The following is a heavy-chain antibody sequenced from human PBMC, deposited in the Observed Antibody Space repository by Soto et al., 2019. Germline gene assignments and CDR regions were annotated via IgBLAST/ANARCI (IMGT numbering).Heavy chain of an antibody. Sequence: PSETLSLTCTVSGGSISSSSYYWGWIRQPPGKGLEWIGSIYYSGSTYYNPSLKSRVTISVDTSKNQFSLKLSSVTAADTAVYYCARINSGYYYDSSGYYQDYWGQGTLVT. D-gene: IGHD3-22*01. CDR1: GGSISSSSYY. V-gene: IGHV4-39*01. CDR2: IYYSGST. J-gene: IGHJ4*02. CDR3: ARINSGYYYDSSGYYQDY.